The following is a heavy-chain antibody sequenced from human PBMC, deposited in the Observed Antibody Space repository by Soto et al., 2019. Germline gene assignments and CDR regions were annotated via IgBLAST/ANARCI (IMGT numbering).Heavy chain of an antibody. CDR3: ARRPLVRGIIPYYFDS. V-gene: IGHV4-39*01. CDR1: GGSINNSSFY. CDR2: IYYSGGD. D-gene: IGHD3-10*01. Sequence: QLQLQESGPGLVKPSETLSLTCTVSGGSINNSSFYWGWVRQPPGKRLEWIGSIYYSGGDYYNPSLKSRLTISVDTSKNPFYLNLSSVTAADTAVYFCARRPLVRGIIPYYFDSWGQGTLVTVSS. J-gene: IGHJ4*02.